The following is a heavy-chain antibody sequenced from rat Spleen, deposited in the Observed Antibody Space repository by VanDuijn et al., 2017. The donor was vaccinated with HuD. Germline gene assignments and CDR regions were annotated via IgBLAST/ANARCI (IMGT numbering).Heavy chain of an antibody. D-gene: IGHD1-7*01. CDR1: GFTFNNYW. J-gene: IGHJ3*01. CDR3: ATHGGLYNWFAY. CDR2: ITDTGGST. Sequence: EVQLVESGGGLVQPGRSLKLSCVASGFTFNNYWMTWIRQAPGKGLEWVASITDTGGSTYYRDSVKGRFTVSRDDAKSTLYLQMDSLRSEDTATYYCATHGGLYNWFAYWGQGTLVTVSS. V-gene: IGHV5-31*01.